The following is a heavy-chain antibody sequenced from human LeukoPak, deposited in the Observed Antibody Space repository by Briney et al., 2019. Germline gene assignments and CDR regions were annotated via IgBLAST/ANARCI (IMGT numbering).Heavy chain of an antibody. CDR2: INPNSGGT. CDR1: GYTFTGYY. CDR3: ARGLSGFGGYYYYYMDV. D-gene: IGHD3-10*01. Sequence: ASVKVSCKASGYTFTGYYMHWVRQAPGQGLEWMGWINPNSGGTNYAQKFQGRVIMTRDTSISTAYMELSRLRSDDTAVYYCARGLSGFGGYYYYYMDVWGKGTTVTVSS. V-gene: IGHV1-2*02. J-gene: IGHJ6*03.